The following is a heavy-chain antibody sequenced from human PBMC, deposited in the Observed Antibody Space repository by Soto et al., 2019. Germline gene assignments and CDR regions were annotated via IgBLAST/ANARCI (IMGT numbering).Heavy chain of an antibody. CDR2: IYYSGST. Sequence: SETLSLTCSVSGDSISTSSYYWSWIRQHPGKGLEWIGYIYYSGSTYYNPSLKSRVTISVDTSKNQFSLKLSSVTAADTAVYYCARDPQPGTSYGMDVWGQGTTVTVSS. CDR3: ARDPQPGTSYGMDV. J-gene: IGHJ6*02. V-gene: IGHV4-31*03. D-gene: IGHD1-1*01. CDR1: GDSISTSSYY.